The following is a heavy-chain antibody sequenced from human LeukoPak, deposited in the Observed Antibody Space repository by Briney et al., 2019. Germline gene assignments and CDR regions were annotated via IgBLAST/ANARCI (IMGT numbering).Heavy chain of an antibody. J-gene: IGHJ4*02. D-gene: IGHD3-22*01. CDR1: GGSFSGYY. V-gene: IGHV4-34*01. CDR2: INHSGST. Sequence: SETLSLTCAVYGGSFSGYYWSWIRQPPGKGLEWIGEINHSGSTNYNPSLKSRVTISVDTSKNQFSMKLSSVTAADTAVYYCARGPSRGYYYWGQGTLVTVSS. CDR3: ARGPSRGYYY.